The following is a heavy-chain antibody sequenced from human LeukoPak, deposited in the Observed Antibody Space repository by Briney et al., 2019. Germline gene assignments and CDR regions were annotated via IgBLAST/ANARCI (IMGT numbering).Heavy chain of an antibody. D-gene: IGHD5-18*01. V-gene: IGHV4-39*07. CDR3: ARVGYSYGSHYFDY. J-gene: IGHJ4*02. CDR2: VYYSGST. Sequence: SETLSLTCTVSGGSISGSSYYWGWIRQPPGKGLEWIGSVYYSGSTYYNPSLKSRVTISVDTSKNQFSLKLSSVTAADMAVYYCARVGYSYGSHYFDYWGQGTLVTVSS. CDR1: GGSISGSSYY.